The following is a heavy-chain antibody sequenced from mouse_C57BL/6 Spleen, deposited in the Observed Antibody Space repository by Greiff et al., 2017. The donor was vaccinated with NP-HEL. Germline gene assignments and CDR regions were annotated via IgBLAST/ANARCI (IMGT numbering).Heavy chain of an antibody. CDR1: GFTFSDYY. J-gene: IGHJ2*01. D-gene: IGHD3-2*02. CDR3: ARQLRLLYFDY. Sequence: VQLKESEGGLVQPGSSMKLSCTASGFTFSDYYMAWVRQVPEKGLEWVANINYDGSSTYYLDSLKSRFIISRDNAKNILYLQMSSLKSEDTATYYCARQLRLLYFDYWGQGTTLTVSS. CDR2: INYDGSST. V-gene: IGHV5-16*01.